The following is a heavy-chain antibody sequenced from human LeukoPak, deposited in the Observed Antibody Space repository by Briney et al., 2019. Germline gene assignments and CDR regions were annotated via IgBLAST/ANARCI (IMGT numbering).Heavy chain of an antibody. D-gene: IGHD3-10*01. CDR3: AKAHLRGVITDLDY. Sequence: QAGGSLRLSCAASGFTFSSYRMNWVRQAPGKGLEWVSAISGSGGSTYYADSVKGRFTISRDNSKNTLYLQMNSLRAEDTAVYYCAKAHLRGVITDLDYWGQGTLVTVSS. CDR2: ISGSGGST. J-gene: IGHJ4*02. V-gene: IGHV3-23*01. CDR1: GFTFSSYR.